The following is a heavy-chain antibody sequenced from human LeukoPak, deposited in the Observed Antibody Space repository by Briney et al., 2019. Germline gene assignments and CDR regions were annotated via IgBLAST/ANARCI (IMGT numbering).Heavy chain of an antibody. CDR2: ISAYNGNT. J-gene: IGHJ4*02. Sequence: ASVKVSCKASGYTFTSYGISWVRQAPGQGLEWMGWISAYNGNTNYAQKLQGRVTMTTDTSTSTAYMELRSLRSDDTAVYYCARDPYDYVWGSYRNFDYWGQGTLVAVSS. D-gene: IGHD3-16*02. CDR3: ARDPYDYVWGSYRNFDY. V-gene: IGHV1-18*01. CDR1: GYTFTSYG.